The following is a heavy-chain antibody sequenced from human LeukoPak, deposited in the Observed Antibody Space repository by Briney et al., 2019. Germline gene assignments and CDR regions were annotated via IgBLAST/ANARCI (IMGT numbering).Heavy chain of an antibody. Sequence: SETLSLPCAVYGGSFIGYYWNWIRQPPGKGLEGIGEINHSGSTNYNPSLKSRVTISVDTSKNQFSLKLSSVTAADTAVYYCARGSGVWFGELLFDYWGQGTLVTVSS. D-gene: IGHD3-10*01. CDR1: GGSFIGYY. CDR2: INHSGST. J-gene: IGHJ4*02. V-gene: IGHV4-34*01. CDR3: ARGSGVWFGELLFDY.